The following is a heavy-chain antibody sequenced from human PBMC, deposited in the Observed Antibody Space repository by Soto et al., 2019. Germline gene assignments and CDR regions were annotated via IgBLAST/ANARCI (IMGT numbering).Heavy chain of an antibody. V-gene: IGHV4-39*01. D-gene: IGHD2-21*01. J-gene: IGHJ4*02. CDR2: ILYSGTT. Sequence: QLQLQASGPGLVKSSETLSLTCTVSGGSISKSNYFWGWIRQAPGKGLEWIASILYSGTTSYNSSLKSRVAISVDTSKNQCSLELNSVTAADTAVYYCARLGWGNGDSDYWGQGTLVTVSS. CDR3: ARLGWGNGDSDY. CDR1: GGSISKSNYF.